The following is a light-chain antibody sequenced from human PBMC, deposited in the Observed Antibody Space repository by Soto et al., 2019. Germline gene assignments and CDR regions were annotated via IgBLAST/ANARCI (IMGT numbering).Light chain of an antibody. V-gene: IGLV3-21*01. J-gene: IGLJ2*01. CDR3: RVWEAAGDKVV. Sequence: SYELTQPPSVSVAPGETARISCGGNNVGSRSVHWYQQKPGQAPFLVIYYDSDRPSGVPERFSGANSGNTATLIISRVEAADEAEYYCRVWEAAGDKVVFGGGTKLTVL. CDR2: YDS. CDR1: NVGSRS.